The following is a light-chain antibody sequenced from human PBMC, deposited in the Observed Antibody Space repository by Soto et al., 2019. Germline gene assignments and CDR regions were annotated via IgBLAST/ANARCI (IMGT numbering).Light chain of an antibody. Sequence: EIVLTQSPGTLSLSPGERATLSCRASQSVVSSHLAWYQQKPGQAPRPLIYGVSSRATGIPDRFSGSGSGTYFTISISGLEPEDVAVYYCQQYEIAPKTFGQGTKVEIK. CDR2: GVS. V-gene: IGKV3-20*01. CDR3: QQYEIAPKT. CDR1: QSVVSSH. J-gene: IGKJ1*01.